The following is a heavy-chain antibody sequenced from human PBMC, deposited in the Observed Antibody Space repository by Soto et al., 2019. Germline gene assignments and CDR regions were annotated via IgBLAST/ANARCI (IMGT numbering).Heavy chain of an antibody. J-gene: IGHJ5*02. Sequence: QVQLVQSGAEVKKPGSSVKVSCKASGGTFSSYAITWVRQAPGQGLEWMGGIIPIFGTANYAQKFQGRVSSTAAESTSRAHRDLSSLRSEDTPVYYSARARGPRSGYDPSWFDPWGQGTLVTFAA. D-gene: IGHD3-3*01. V-gene: IGHV1-69*12. CDR1: GGTFSSYA. CDR2: IIPIFGTA. CDR3: ARARGPRSGYDPSWFDP.